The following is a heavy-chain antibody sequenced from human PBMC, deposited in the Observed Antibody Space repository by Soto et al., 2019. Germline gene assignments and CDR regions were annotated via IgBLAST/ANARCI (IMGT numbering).Heavy chain of an antibody. CDR2: IIPIFGTT. J-gene: IGHJ3*02. CDR3: AGSFKYGSGTFDDFDI. CDR1: GGTFSSYA. D-gene: IGHD3-10*01. Sequence: ASVKVSCKASGGTFSSYAISWVRQAPGQGLEWMGGIIPIFGTTNYAEKFRGRVSITADESTSTAYVELSSLRSEDTAVYYCAGSFKYGSGTFDDFDIWGQVTMGTVSS. V-gene: IGHV1-69*13.